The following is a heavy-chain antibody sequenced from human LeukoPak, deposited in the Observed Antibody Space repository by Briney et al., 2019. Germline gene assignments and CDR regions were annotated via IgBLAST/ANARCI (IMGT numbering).Heavy chain of an antibody. Sequence: PLGSLRLSCAASRFTFSSYAMSCVRHAPRKGLEWVSPSSGSGGSTYYADSVKGRFTISRDNSKNTLYLQMNSLRAEDTAVYYCAKDHSRYSGSYFDYWGQGTLVTVSS. CDR3: AKDHSRYSGSYFDY. J-gene: IGHJ4*02. V-gene: IGHV3-23*01. CDR1: RFTFSSYA. D-gene: IGHD1-26*01. CDR2: SSGSGGST.